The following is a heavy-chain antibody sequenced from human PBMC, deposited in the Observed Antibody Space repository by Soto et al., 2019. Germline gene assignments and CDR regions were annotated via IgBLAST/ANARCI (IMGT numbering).Heavy chain of an antibody. J-gene: IGHJ4*02. Sequence: QITLKESGPTLVKPTQTLTLTCTFSGFSLSTGGVGVGWIRQPPGKALEWLGFIFWDDDKRYSPSLKSRLTITKDTSKNQVVLTITNMDPVDTATYYCAHRSASQLELRNWGQGTLVTVSS. CDR1: GFSLSTGGVG. CDR2: IFWDDDK. CDR3: AHRSASQLELRN. D-gene: IGHD1-7*01. V-gene: IGHV2-5*02.